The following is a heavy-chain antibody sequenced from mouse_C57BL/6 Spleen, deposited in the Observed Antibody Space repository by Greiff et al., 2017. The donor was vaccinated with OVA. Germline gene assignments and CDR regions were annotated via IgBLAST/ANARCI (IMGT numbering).Heavy chain of an antibody. CDR2: INPNNGGT. CDR3: ARGGIYYDYAWFAY. CDR1: GYTFTDYY. J-gene: IGHJ3*01. Sequence: EVQLQQSGPELVKPGASVKISCKASGYTFTDYYMNWVKQSHGKSLEWIGDINPNNGGTSYNQKFKGKATLTVDKSSSTAYMELRSLTSKDSAVYYCARGGIYYDYAWFAYWGQGTLVTVSA. V-gene: IGHV1-26*01. D-gene: IGHD2-4*01.